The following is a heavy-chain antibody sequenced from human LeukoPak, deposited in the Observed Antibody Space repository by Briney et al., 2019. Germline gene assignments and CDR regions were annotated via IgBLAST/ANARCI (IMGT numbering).Heavy chain of an antibody. Sequence: SETLSLTCSVSGDSMTTFDWSWIRQPAGKGLKWVGQVFTSGTTAYTASLKSRLTISLDKSNNQVSPKLISVTAADTAVYYCARHSPTGWYYFDSWGQGALVIVSS. J-gene: IGHJ4*02. CDR1: GDSMTTFD. V-gene: IGHV4-4*07. CDR2: VFTSGTT. D-gene: IGHD6-19*01. CDR3: ARHSPTGWYYFDS.